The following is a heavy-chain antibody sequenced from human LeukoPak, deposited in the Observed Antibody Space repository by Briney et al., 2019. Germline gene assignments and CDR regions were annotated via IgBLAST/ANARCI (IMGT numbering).Heavy chain of an antibody. CDR3: AKSSYYDSWSNIDY. V-gene: IGHV3-30*02. Sequence: GGSLRLSCAASGFTLSSYGMHWVRQAPGKGLEWVAFIRYDGSNKYYADSVKGRFTISRDNSKNTLYLQMNSLRAEDTAVYYCAKSSYYDSWSNIDYWGQGTLVTVSS. D-gene: IGHD3-3*01. CDR1: GFTLSSYG. J-gene: IGHJ4*02. CDR2: IRYDGSNK.